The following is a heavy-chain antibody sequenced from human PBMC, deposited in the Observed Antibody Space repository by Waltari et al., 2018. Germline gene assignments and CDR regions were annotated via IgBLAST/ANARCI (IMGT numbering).Heavy chain of an antibody. CDR1: GFTVSPNY. D-gene: IGHD1-26*01. V-gene: IGHV3-53*01. CDR2: IYRGGSA. J-gene: IGHJ4*02. Sequence: EVQLVESGGGLFQPGGSLRPSCAASGFTVSPNYMTWVRKAPGTGLEWCSVIYRGGSAYYADSVKGRFTISRDNSKNTLYLQMNSLRAEDTAVYYCARDPSGSYPGDYWGQGTLVTVSS. CDR3: ARDPSGSYPGDY.